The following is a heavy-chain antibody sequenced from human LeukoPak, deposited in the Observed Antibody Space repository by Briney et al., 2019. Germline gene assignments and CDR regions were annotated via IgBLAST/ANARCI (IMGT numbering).Heavy chain of an antibody. CDR3: ASYYYDSSGYYYDIYYFDY. CDR2: ISGSGGST. V-gene: IGHV3-23*01. CDR1: GFTFSSYA. Sequence: PGGSLRLSCAASGFTFSSYAMSWVRQAPGKGLEWVSAISGSGGSTYYADSVKGRFTISRDNSKNTLYLQMNSLRAEDTAVYYCASYYYDSSGYYYDIYYFDYWGQGTLVTVSS. J-gene: IGHJ4*02. D-gene: IGHD3-22*01.